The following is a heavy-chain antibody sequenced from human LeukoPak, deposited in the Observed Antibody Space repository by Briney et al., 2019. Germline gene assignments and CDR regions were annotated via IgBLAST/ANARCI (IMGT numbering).Heavy chain of an antibody. CDR3: ARVIAAPDAFDI. D-gene: IGHD2-15*01. CDR1: GGTFSSYA. CDR2: ISAYNGNT. V-gene: IGHV1-18*01. J-gene: IGHJ3*02. Sequence: GSSVKVSCKASGGTFSSYAISWVRQAPGQGLEWMGWISAYNGNTNYAQKLQGRVTMTTDTSTSTAYMELRSLRSDDTAVYYCARVIAAPDAFDIWGQGTMVTVSS.